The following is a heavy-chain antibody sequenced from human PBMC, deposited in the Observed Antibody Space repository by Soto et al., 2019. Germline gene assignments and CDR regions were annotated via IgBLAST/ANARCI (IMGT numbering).Heavy chain of an antibody. D-gene: IGHD2-21*02. Sequence: QVQLVESGGGVVQPGRSLRLSCAASGFTFSSYGMHWVRQAPGKGLEWVAVIWYDGSNKYYADSVKGRFTISRDNSKNTLYLQMNSLRAEDTAVYYCARDVMVTAMVMWYFDLWGRGTLVTLSS. CDR3: ARDVMVTAMVMWYFDL. CDR1: GFTFSSYG. V-gene: IGHV3-33*01. J-gene: IGHJ2*01. CDR2: IWYDGSNK.